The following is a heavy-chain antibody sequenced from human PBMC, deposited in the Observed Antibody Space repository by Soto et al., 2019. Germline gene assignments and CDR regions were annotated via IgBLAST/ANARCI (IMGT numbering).Heavy chain of an antibody. J-gene: IGHJ6*02. CDR3: ARQGFGPLPGLVDV. D-gene: IGHD3-10*01. CDR1: GGSISSYY. V-gene: IGHV4-59*08. CDR2: VHHSWGS. Sequence: QVQLQESGPGLVKPSETLSLSCTVSGGSISSYYWSWFRQSPGKRMEWIGYVHHSWGSSYNPSLQIRVAISLDTSKSQFSLKVTSVTATDTAVYYCARQGFGPLPGLVDVWGQGTTVTVSS.